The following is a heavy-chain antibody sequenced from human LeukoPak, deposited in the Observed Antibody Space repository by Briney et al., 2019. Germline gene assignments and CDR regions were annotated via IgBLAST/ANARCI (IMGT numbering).Heavy chain of an antibody. CDR2: ISSTGTYT. CDR1: GFSISNYS. V-gene: IGHV3-64*01. Sequence: PGGSLRLSCAASGFSISNYSMSWVRQAPGKGLEFVSAISSTGTYTYYANSVKGRFTISRDNSENTLSLQMGSLRAEDMAVYYCARDAIYDTNGYYYTDYWGQGTLVTVSS. D-gene: IGHD3-22*01. J-gene: IGHJ4*02. CDR3: ARDAIYDTNGYYYTDY.